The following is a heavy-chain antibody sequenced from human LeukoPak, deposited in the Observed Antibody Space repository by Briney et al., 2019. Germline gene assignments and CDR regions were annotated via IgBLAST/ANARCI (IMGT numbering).Heavy chain of an antibody. D-gene: IGHD3-16*01. Sequence: QAGGSLRLSCAASRFTFSYYWMTWVRQAPGKGVGWVANIKQDASDKHYADSVKGRFTISRDNAKNSLYLQMNSLRVEDTAVYYCLGGVAADYWGRGTLVTVSS. CDR3: LGGVAADY. J-gene: IGHJ4*02. CDR1: RFTFSYYW. V-gene: IGHV3-7*01. CDR2: IKQDASDK.